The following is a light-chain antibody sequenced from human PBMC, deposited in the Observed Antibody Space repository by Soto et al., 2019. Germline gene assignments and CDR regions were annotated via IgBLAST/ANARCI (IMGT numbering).Light chain of an antibody. CDR1: SSNIGSNY. J-gene: IGLJ3*02. Sequence: QLVLTQPPSASGTPGQRVTISCSGSSSNIGSNYVYWYQQLLGTAPKLLIYRNNQRPSGVPDRFSGSKSGASASLAISGLRSEDEADYYCAAWDDSLSGWVFGGGTKVTVL. CDR3: AAWDDSLSGWV. CDR2: RNN. V-gene: IGLV1-47*01.